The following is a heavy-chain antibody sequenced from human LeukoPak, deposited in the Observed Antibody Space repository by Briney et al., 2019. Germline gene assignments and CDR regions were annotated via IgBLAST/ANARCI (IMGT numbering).Heavy chain of an antibody. Sequence: SETLSLTCTASGGSVSSYYWSWIRQPPGKGLEWIGYIYYSGSTNYNPSLKSRVTISVDTSKNQFSLKLSSVTAADTAVYYCARAIAAAGTTLDYWGQGTLVTVSS. CDR1: GGSVSSYY. CDR3: ARAIAAAGTTLDY. CDR2: IYYSGST. D-gene: IGHD6-13*01. V-gene: IGHV4-59*02. J-gene: IGHJ4*02.